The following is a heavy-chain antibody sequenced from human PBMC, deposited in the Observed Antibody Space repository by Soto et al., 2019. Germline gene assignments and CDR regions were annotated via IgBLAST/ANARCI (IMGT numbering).Heavy chain of an antibody. CDR2: ISSSGYT. CDR3: ASLHGARFDP. V-gene: IGHV4-4*08. J-gene: IGHJ5*02. Sequence: QVQLQESGPGLVKPSETLSLTCTVSGGSISTNYWSWIRQPPGKGLEWIGYISSSGYTNYNASLKSRITRSIDTSKTQFSLKLTSVTAADTAVYYCASLHGARFDPWGQGTLVTVSS. CDR1: GGSISTNY. D-gene: IGHD4-17*01.